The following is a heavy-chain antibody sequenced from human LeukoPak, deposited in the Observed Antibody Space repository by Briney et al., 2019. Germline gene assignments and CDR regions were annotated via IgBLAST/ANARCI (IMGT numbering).Heavy chain of an antibody. Sequence: ASVKASCKASGGTFSSYTISWVRQAPGQGLEWMGRIIPILGIANYAQKFQGRVTITADKSTSTAYMELSSLRSEDTAVYYCARDAGGGWYSVYWGQGTLVTVSS. J-gene: IGHJ4*02. CDR1: GGTFSSYT. D-gene: IGHD6-19*01. CDR3: ARDAGGGWYSVY. V-gene: IGHV1-69*04. CDR2: IIPILGIA.